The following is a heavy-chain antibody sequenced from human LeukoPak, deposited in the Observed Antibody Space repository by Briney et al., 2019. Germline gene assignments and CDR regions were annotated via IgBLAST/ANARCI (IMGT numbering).Heavy chain of an antibody. V-gene: IGHV3-23*01. CDR1: GFTFSSYA. Sequence: GGPLRLSCAASGFTFSSYAMSWVRQAPGKGLEWVSAISGSGGSTYYADSVKGRFTISRDNSKNTLYLQMNSLRAEDTAVYYCARTLIEYSVSSCYFDYWGQGTLVTVSS. CDR2: ISGSGGST. CDR3: ARTLIEYSVSSCYFDY. J-gene: IGHJ4*02. D-gene: IGHD6-6*01.